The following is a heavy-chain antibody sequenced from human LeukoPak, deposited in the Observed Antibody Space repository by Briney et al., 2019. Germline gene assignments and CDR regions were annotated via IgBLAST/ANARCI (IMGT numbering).Heavy chain of an antibody. V-gene: IGHV3-73*01. CDR1: GFTFSGSA. D-gene: IGHD1-26*01. J-gene: IGHJ4*02. CDR3: TRFVGGSYYDDY. Sequence: AGGSLRLSCAASGFTFSGSAMHWVRQASGKGLEWVGRIRSKANSYATAYAASVKGRFTISRDDSKNTAYLQMNSLKTEDTAVYYCTRFVGGSYYDDYWGQGTLVTVSS. CDR2: IRSKANSYAT.